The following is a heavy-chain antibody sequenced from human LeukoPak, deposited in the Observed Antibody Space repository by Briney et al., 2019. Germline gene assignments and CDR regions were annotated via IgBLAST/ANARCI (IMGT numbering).Heavy chain of an antibody. CDR1: GFIFSSYW. CDR2: INSDGSST. Sequence: GGSPRLSCAASGFIFSSYWMHWVRQAPGKGLVWVSRINSDGSSTSYADSVKGRFTISRDNAKNTLYLQMNSLRAEDTAVYYCARRVVVPAAPYYFDYWGQGTLVTVSS. D-gene: IGHD2-2*01. J-gene: IGHJ4*02. V-gene: IGHV3-74*01. CDR3: ARRVVVPAAPYYFDY.